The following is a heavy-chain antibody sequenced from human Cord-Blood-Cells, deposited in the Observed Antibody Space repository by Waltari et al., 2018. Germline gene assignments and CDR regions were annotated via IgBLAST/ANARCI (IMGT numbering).Heavy chain of an antibody. J-gene: IGHJ4*02. CDR2: ISSSSSYI. D-gene: IGHD7-27*01. V-gene: IGHV3-21*01. Sequence: EVQLVESGGGLVKPGGSLRLSCAPSGFTFSSYSMNWVRQAPGEGLEWVSSISSSSSYIYYADSVKGRFTISRDNAKNSLYLQMNSLRAEDTAVYYCARGLNWGSRPFDYWGQGTLVTVSS. CDR3: ARGLNWGSRPFDY. CDR1: GFTFSSYS.